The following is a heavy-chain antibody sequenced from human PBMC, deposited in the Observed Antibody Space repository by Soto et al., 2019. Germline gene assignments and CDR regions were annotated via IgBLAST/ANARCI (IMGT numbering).Heavy chain of an antibody. CDR2: INPSGGST. CDR1: GYTFTSYY. Sequence: QVQLVQSGAEVKKPGASVKVSCKSSGYTFTSYYLHWVRKAPGQGLEWMGVINPSGGSTTYAQKYQGIVTTTRDTSTSTVYMQLSSLGSEDTAVYYCARGVSSGYDYWGQGTLVTVSS. V-gene: IGHV1-46*03. J-gene: IGHJ4*02. CDR3: ARGVSSGYDY. D-gene: IGHD3-22*01.